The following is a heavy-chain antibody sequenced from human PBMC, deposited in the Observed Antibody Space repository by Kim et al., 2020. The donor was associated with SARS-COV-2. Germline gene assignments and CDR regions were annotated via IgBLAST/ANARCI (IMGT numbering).Heavy chain of an antibody. Sequence: GGSLRLSCAASGFTVSSNYMSWVRQAPGKGLEWVSVIYSGGSTYYADSVKGRFTISRDNSKNTLYLQMSSLRAEDTAVYYCSRDSSSSYPHYYYYYGMDV. CDR1: GFTVSSNY. J-gene: IGHJ6*01. CDR3: SRDSSSSYPHYYYYYGMDV. D-gene: IGHD6-13*01. V-gene: IGHV3-53*01. CDR2: IYSGGST.